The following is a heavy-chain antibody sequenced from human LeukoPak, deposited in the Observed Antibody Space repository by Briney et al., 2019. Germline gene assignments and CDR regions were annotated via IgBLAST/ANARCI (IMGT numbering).Heavy chain of an antibody. J-gene: IGHJ4*02. Sequence: ASVKVSCKASGYTFTGYYMHWVRQAPGQGLEWMGWINPSSGGTNYAQKFQGRVTMTRDTSISTAYMELSRLRSDDTAVYYCARGRDGYNSDYWGQGTLVTVSS. D-gene: IGHD5-24*01. CDR1: GYTFTGYY. CDR2: INPSSGGT. V-gene: IGHV1-2*02. CDR3: ARGRDGYNSDY.